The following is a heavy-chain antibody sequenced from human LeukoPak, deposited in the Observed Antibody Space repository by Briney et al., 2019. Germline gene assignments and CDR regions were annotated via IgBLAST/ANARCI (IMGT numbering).Heavy chain of an antibody. CDR2: IIPIFGTA. CDR1: GGTFSSYA. V-gene: IGHV1-69*13. CDR3: AFSLPAALNWFDP. D-gene: IGHD2-2*01. Sequence: SVKVSCKASGGTFSSYAISWVRQAPGQGLEWMGGIIPIFGTANYAQKFQGRVTITADESTSTAYMELSSLRSEDTAVYYCAFSLPAALNWFDPWGQGTLVTVSS. J-gene: IGHJ5*02.